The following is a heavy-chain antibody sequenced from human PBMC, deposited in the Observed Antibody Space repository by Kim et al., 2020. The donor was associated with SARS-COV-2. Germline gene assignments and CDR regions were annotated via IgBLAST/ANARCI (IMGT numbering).Heavy chain of an antibody. D-gene: IGHD3-10*01. CDR3: AKGGPDYYGSGSYWAPFDY. V-gene: IGHV3-23*01. Sequence: RFPTSRDKSKNTLYLQMNSLRAEDTAVYYCAKGGPDYYGSGSYWAPFDYWGQGTLVTVSS. J-gene: IGHJ4*02.